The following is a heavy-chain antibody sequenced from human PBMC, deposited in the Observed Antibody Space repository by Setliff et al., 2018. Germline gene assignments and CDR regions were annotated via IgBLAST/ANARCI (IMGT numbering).Heavy chain of an antibody. CDR1: GFTFGSYW. Sequence: PGGSLRLSCAASGFTFGSYWMSWVRQAPGKGLEWVANIKQDGSEKYYVDSVKGRFTISRDNAKNSLYLQMNSLRAEDTAVYYCARDGGEYWGQGTLVTVS. CDR3: ARDGGEY. V-gene: IGHV3-7*01. D-gene: IGHD3-16*01. CDR2: IKQDGSEK. J-gene: IGHJ4*02.